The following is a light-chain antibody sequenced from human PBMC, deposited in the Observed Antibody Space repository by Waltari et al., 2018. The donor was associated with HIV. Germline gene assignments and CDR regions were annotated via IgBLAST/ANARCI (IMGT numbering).Light chain of an antibody. CDR2: KDT. Sequence: SSELTHPPSVSVSPEQPARSPCSGNAFPIHFASWYHQKPGQAPVLVIYKDTERPSGIPERFSGSSSGTTVTLTISGVQAEDEADYYCQSADSSGTWVFGGGTKLTVL. CDR1: AFPIHF. CDR3: QSADSSGTWV. J-gene: IGLJ3*02. V-gene: IGLV3-25*03.